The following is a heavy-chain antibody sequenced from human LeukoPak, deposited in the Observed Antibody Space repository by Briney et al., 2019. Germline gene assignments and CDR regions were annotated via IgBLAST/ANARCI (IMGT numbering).Heavy chain of an antibody. D-gene: IGHD3-3*01. CDR2: ISSSSSTI. V-gene: IGHV3-48*01. J-gene: IGHJ4*02. Sequence: PGGSLRLSCAASGFTFSNYNMNWVRQAPGKGLEWVSYISSSSSTIHYAESVKGRFTISRDNARNSLYLQMNSLRAEDTAVYYCARDFLEDDYWGQGTLVTASS. CDR3: ARDFLEDDY. CDR1: GFTFSNYN.